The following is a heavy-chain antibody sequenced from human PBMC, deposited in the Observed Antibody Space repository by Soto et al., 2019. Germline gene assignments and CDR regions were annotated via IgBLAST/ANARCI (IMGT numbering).Heavy chain of an antibody. CDR1: GFTVSNNY. CDR3: ASDGTYNWV. V-gene: IGHV3-66*01. CDR2: IYSGGAT. J-gene: IGHJ4*02. Sequence: EVQLVESGGGLVQPGGSLRLSCAASGFTVSNNYMRWVRQAPGKGLEWVSLIYSGGATYYADSVKGRFTISRDNSKNTLYLQMNSLSAEDTAVYYCASDGTYNWVGGQGILVTVSS. D-gene: IGHD1-1*01.